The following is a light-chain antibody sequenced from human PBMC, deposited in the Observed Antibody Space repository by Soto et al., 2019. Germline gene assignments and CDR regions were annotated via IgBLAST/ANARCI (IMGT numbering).Light chain of an antibody. V-gene: IGLV2-14*01. CDR3: SSYTTSGTRV. CDR2: DVS. J-gene: IGLJ1*01. CDR1: SSDVGNYNY. Sequence: LTPPASVSWSPGQSITISCTGTSSDVGNYNYVSWYQQHPAKAPKLMIYDVSNRPSGVSNRFSGSKSGNTASLTISGLQAEDEADYYCSSYTTSGTRVFGTGTKVTVL.